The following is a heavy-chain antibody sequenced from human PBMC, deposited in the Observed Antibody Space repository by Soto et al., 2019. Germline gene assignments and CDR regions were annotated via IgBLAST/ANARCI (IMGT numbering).Heavy chain of an antibody. V-gene: IGHV3-48*02. D-gene: IGHD6-13*01. CDR2: ISSSSSTI. CDR1: GFTFSSYS. Sequence: GGSLRLSCAASGFTFSSYSMNWVRQAPGKGLEWVSYISSSSSTIYYADSVKGRFTISRDNAKNSLYLQMNSLRDEDTAVYYCARDHPEGSWTGGYFDYWGQGTLVTVSS. CDR3: ARDHPEGSWTGGYFDY. J-gene: IGHJ4*02.